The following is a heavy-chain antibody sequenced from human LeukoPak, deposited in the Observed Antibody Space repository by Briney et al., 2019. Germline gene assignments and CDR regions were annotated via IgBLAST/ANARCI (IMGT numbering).Heavy chain of an antibody. D-gene: IGHD2-2*01. CDR2: ISYDGSNK. Sequence: GGSLRLSCAASGFTFSSYGMHWVRQAPGEGLEWVAVISYDGSNKYYADSVKGRFTISRDNSKNTLYLQMNSLRAEDTAVYYCARSVVVPAAMNGMDVWGQGTTVTVSS. V-gene: IGHV3-30*03. CDR1: GFTFSSYG. CDR3: ARSVVVPAAMNGMDV. J-gene: IGHJ6*02.